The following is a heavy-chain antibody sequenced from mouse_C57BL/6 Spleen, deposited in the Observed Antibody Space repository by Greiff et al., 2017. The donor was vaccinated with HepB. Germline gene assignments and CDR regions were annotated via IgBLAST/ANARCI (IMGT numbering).Heavy chain of an antibody. Sequence: EVKLVESGGGLVKPGGSLKLSCAASGFTFSSYTMSWVRQTPEKRLEWVATISGGGGNTYYPDNVKGRFTISRDNAKNNLYLQMSHLKSEDTAMYYCARDSFSTMVTTWYFDYWGQGTTLTVSS. D-gene: IGHD2-1*01. CDR2: ISGGGGNT. J-gene: IGHJ2*01. CDR1: GFTFSSYT. CDR3: ARDSFSTMVTTWYFDY. V-gene: IGHV5-4*01.